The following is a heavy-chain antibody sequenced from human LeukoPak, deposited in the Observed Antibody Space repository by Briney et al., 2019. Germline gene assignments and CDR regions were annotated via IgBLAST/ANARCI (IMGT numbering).Heavy chain of an antibody. D-gene: IGHD3-10*01. CDR2: MNPNSGNT. V-gene: IGHV1-8*01. CDR1: GYTFTSYD. CDR3: AIYGSGSHYYGMDV. J-gene: IGHJ6*02. Sequence: ASVKLSCKASGYTFTSYDINWVRQATGQGLEWMGCMNPNSGNTGYAQKFQGRVTMTRNTSISTAYMELSSLRYEDTAVYYCAIYGSGSHYYGMDVWGQGTTVTVSS.